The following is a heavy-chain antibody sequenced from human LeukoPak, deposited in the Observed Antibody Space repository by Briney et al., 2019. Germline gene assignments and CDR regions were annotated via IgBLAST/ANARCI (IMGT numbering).Heavy chain of an antibody. CDR2: VDPSDSYS. Sequence: PGESLKISCKGSGYSFTTYWITWVRQMPGKGLEWMGKVDPSDSYSSYNPSFQGHVSISADKSTSTAYLQWSSLKTSDTGVYYCARWVGDSRFDPWGQGTLVTVSS. V-gene: IGHV5-10-1*01. CDR3: ARWVGDSRFDP. CDR1: GYSFTTYW. D-gene: IGHD3-10*01. J-gene: IGHJ5*02.